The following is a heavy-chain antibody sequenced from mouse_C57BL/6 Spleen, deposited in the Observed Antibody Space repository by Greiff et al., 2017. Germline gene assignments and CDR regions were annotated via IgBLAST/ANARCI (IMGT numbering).Heavy chain of an antibody. CDR2: IWWDDDK. CDR1: GFSLSPFGMG. D-gene: IGHD2-3*01. CDR3: ARIEGFYDGYYRFAY. J-gene: IGHJ3*01. Sequence: QVTLKESGPGILQPSQTLSLTCSFSGFSLSPFGMGVGWIRQPSGKGLEWLAHIWWDDDKYYNPALKSRLTISKDTSKNQVFRKIANVDTADTATDYGARIEGFYDGYYRFAYWGQGTLVTVSA. V-gene: IGHV8-8*01.